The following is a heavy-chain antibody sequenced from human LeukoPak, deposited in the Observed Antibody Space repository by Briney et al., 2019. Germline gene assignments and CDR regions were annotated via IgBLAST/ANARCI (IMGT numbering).Heavy chain of an antibody. CDR1: GFTFNTYG. V-gene: IGHV3-33*01. CDR2: IWYDGSNK. D-gene: IGHD6-19*01. Sequence: GGSLRLSCAASGFTFNTYGMHWVRQAPGKGLEWVAVIWYDGSNKYYADSVKGRFTISRDNSKSTLYLQMNSLRAEDTAVYYCARDGSSGWYWVDYWGQGTLVTVSS. J-gene: IGHJ4*02. CDR3: ARDGSSGWYWVDY.